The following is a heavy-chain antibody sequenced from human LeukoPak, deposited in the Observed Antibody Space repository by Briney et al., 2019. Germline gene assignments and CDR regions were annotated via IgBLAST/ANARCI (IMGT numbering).Heavy chain of an antibody. D-gene: IGHD6-19*01. CDR1: GFTFDDYA. CDR3: AKVGTAVALTGSWFDP. Sequence: SLRPSCAASGFTFDDYAMHWVRQAPGKGLECASGISWNSGSIGYADSVKGRFTISRDNAKNSLYLQMNSLRAEDTALYYCAKVGTAVALTGSWFDPWGQGTLVTVSS. CDR2: ISWNSGSI. J-gene: IGHJ5*02. V-gene: IGHV3-9*01.